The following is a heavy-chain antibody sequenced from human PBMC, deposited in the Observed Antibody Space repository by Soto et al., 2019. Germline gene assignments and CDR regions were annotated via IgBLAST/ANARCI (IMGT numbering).Heavy chain of an antibody. V-gene: IGHV1-3*01. D-gene: IGHD3-10*01. J-gene: IGHJ6*02. CDR3: ARDSKLVSPPHYYYYGMDV. CDR2: LDAIKGNT. CDR1: GYTFTGYY. Sequence: ASMKVSFKASGYTFTGYYMHWGRPGPGQGVACIGWLDAIKGNTTDVQKFQGRVTITRDTSASTAYMEMSSLRSEDTAVYYCARDSKLVSPPHYYYYGMDVWGQGTTVTVSS.